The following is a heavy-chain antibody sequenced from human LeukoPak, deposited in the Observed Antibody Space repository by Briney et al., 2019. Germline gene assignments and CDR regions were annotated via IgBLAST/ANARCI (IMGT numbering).Heavy chain of an antibody. CDR3: ARVINFSYYMAV. V-gene: IGHV3-48*04. CDR2: ISVSGGST. Sequence: GGSLRLSCAASGFTFSSYGMNWVRQAPGKGLEWVSCISVSGGSTYYADSVKGRFTISRDNAKNSLYLQMNSLRAEDTAVYYCARVINFSYYMAVWGKGTTVTTSS. D-gene: IGHD2/OR15-2a*01. J-gene: IGHJ6*03. CDR1: GFTFSSYG.